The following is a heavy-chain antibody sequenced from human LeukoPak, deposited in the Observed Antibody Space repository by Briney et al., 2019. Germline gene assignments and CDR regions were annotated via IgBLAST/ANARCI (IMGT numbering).Heavy chain of an antibody. CDR2: INTNTGNP. J-gene: IGHJ4*02. CDR1: GYIFTKYG. CDR3: AREPLALDY. V-gene: IGHV7-4-1*02. Sequence: VASVTVSCKASGYIFTKYGMNWVRQAPGQGLEWMGWINTNTGNPAYAQGFTGRFVFSLDTSVSTAYLQISSLKAEDTAVYYCAREPLALDYWGQGTLVTVSS.